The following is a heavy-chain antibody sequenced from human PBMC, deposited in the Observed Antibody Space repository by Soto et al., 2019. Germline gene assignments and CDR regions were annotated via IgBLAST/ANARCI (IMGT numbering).Heavy chain of an antibody. CDR1: ADTFTSYY. D-gene: IGHD2-2*01. CDR2: INPSGRRT. V-gene: IGHV1-46*01. Sequence: ASMKVPCQAPADTFTSYYMHWVRKAPGQGLELMGIINPSGRRTSYAQKFQGRVTMTTDTSTTTAYMELRSLRSDDTAVYYGARVVPGCEAWFGPWGQATLVPVST. CDR3: ARVVPGCEAWFGP. J-gene: IGHJ5*02.